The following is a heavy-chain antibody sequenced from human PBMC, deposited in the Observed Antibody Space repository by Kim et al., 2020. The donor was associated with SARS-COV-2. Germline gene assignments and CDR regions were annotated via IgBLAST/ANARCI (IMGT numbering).Heavy chain of an antibody. CDR2: IYYSGST. CDR3: ARIVGDYYYSSGYSQYFDY. V-gene: IGHV4-59*01. CDR1: GGSISSYY. D-gene: IGHD3-22*01. Sequence: SETLSLTCTVSGGSISSYYWSWIRQPPGKGLEWIGYIYYSGSTNYNPSLKSRVTISVDTSKNQFSLKLSSVTAADTAVYYCARIVGDYYYSSGYSQYFDYWGQGTLVTVSS. J-gene: IGHJ4*02.